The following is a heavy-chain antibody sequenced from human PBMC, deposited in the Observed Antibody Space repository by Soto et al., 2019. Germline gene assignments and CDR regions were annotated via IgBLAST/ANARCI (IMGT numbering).Heavy chain of an antibody. D-gene: IGHD3-10*01. Sequence: EVQLLESGGGLVQPGGSLRLSCAASGFTFSNYAMSWVRQAPGKGLECVSSITGTGGRTYYADSVKDRFTISRDNSKNTLYLQTNSLRAEDTALYYCAKDLRILLGFGDLNAFDFWREGTMVTVSS. CDR3: AKDLRILLGFGDLNAFDF. CDR1: GFTFSNYA. J-gene: IGHJ3*01. CDR2: ITGTGGRT. V-gene: IGHV3-23*01.